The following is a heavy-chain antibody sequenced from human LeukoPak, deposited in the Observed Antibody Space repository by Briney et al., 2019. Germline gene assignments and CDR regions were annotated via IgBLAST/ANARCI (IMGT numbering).Heavy chain of an antibody. CDR2: ISYDGSNK. CDR1: GFTFSSYA. V-gene: IGHV3-30*04. D-gene: IGHD5-12*01. CDR3: ARVRRVATRIIDY. J-gene: IGHJ4*02. Sequence: GRSLRLSCAASGFTFSSYAMHWVRQAPGKGLEWVAVISYDGSNKYYADSVKGRFTISRDNSKNTLYLQMNSLRAEDTAVYYCARVRRVATRIIDYWGQGTLVTVSS.